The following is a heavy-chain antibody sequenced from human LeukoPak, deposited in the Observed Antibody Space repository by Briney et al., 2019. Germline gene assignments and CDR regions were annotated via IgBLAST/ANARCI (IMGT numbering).Heavy chain of an antibody. D-gene: IGHD3-10*01. CDR1: GFTFSNAW. Sequence: GGSLRLSCAASGFTFSNAWMSWVRQAPGKGLEWVGRIKSKTDGGTTDYAAPVKGRFTISRDDSKNTLYLQMNSLKTEDTAVYYCTTDVIAMVRGVRYYFDYWGQGTLVTVSS. J-gene: IGHJ4*02. CDR3: TTDVIAMVRGVRYYFDY. CDR2: IKSKTDGGTT. V-gene: IGHV3-15*01.